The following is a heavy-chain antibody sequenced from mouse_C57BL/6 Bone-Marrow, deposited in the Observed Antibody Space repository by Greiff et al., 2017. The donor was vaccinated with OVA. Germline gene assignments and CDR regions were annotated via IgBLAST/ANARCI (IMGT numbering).Heavy chain of an antibody. V-gene: IGHV1-5*01. J-gene: IGHJ2*01. Sequence: EVQRVESGTVLARPGASVKMSCKTSGYTFTSYWMHWVKQRPGQGLEWIGAINPGNSDTSYNQKFKGKAKLTAVTSASTAYMELSSLTNEDSAVYYCTRTDYYCRSDYWGQGTTLTVSA. D-gene: IGHD1-1*01. CDR3: TRTDYYCRSDY. CDR1: GYTFTSYW. CDR2: INPGNSDT.